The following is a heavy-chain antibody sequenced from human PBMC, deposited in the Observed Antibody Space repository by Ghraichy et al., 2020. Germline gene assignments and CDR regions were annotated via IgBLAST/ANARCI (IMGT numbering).Heavy chain of an antibody. CDR3: ARVVSSSEAVDF. Sequence: SETLSLTCTVSGGSISSGVYYWSWIRQHPGKGLEWIGYIYYSGSTYYNPSLKSRVTISVDTSKNQFSLKLNSVTAADTAVYYCARVVSSSEAVDFWGQGTLVTVSS. CDR1: GGSISSGVYY. J-gene: IGHJ4*02. D-gene: IGHD6-6*01. CDR2: IYYSGST. V-gene: IGHV4-31*03.